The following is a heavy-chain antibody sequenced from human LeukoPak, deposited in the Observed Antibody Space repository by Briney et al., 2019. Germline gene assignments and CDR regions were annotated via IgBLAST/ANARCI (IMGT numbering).Heavy chain of an antibody. Sequence: GGSLRLSCAASGFSFSSYAMSWVRQAPGKGLEWVSGSSGSGGSTYYADSVKGRFTISRDKSKNKLYLQMNSLRAEDTAVYYCAKDQIALAGPLDHWGQGTLVTVSS. D-gene: IGHD6-19*01. V-gene: IGHV3-23*01. J-gene: IGHJ4*02. CDR1: GFSFSSYA. CDR3: AKDQIALAGPLDH. CDR2: SSGSGGST.